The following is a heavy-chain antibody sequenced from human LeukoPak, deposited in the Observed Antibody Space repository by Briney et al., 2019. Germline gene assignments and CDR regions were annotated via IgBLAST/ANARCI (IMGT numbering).Heavy chain of an antibody. J-gene: IGHJ5*02. CDR2: IYHSGST. CDR3: ARGSSGWNNWFDP. D-gene: IGHD6-19*01. Sequence: SVTLSLTCAVSGGSISSSNWWSWVRQPPGKGLGWIGEIYHSGSTNYNPSLTSRVTISVDTSKNQFSLKLSSVTAADPAVYYCARGSSGWNNWFDPWGQGTLVTVSS. CDR1: GGSISSSNW. V-gene: IGHV4-4*02.